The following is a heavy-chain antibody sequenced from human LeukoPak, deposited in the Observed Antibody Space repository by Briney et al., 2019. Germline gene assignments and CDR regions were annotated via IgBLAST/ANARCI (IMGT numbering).Heavy chain of an antibody. CDR2: IDPEDGEI. CDR1: GYTLTDLF. CDR3: ARTFTSGYSYGYNRFDP. J-gene: IGHJ5*02. V-gene: IGHV1-24*01. Sequence: GASVKVSCKVSGYTLTDLFIHSVRQAPGKGLEWMGGIDPEDGEIIYAQKFQGRVTMTEDTSTDTAYMELSSLRSEDTAVCYCARTFTSGYSYGYNRFDPWGQGTLVTVSS. D-gene: IGHD5-18*01.